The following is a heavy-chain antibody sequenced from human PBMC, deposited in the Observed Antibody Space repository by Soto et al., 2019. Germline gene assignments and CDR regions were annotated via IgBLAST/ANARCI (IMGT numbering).Heavy chain of an antibody. Sequence: PGGSLRLSCAASGFTFSSYWMSWVRQAPGKGLEWVANIKQDGSEKYHVDSVKGRFTISRDNAKNSLYLQMNSLRAEDTAVYYCARVGKRFLEWAYYYYYYMDVWGKGTTVTVSS. J-gene: IGHJ6*03. D-gene: IGHD3-3*01. CDR1: GFTFSSYW. CDR3: ARVGKRFLEWAYYYYYYMDV. V-gene: IGHV3-7*01. CDR2: IKQDGSEK.